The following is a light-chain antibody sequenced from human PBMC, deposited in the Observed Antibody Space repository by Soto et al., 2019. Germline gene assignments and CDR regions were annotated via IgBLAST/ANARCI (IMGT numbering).Light chain of an antibody. V-gene: IGLV2-8*01. CDR2: EVS. CDR3: SSYAGSNKRI. J-gene: IGLJ2*01. Sequence: QSALTQPRSVPGSPGQSVTISCTGTSSDVGGYNYVSWYQQHPGKAPKLMIFEVSKRPSGVPDRFSGSKSGNTASLTVSGLQAEDEADYYCSSYAGSNKRIFGGGTKLTVL. CDR1: SSDVGGYNY.